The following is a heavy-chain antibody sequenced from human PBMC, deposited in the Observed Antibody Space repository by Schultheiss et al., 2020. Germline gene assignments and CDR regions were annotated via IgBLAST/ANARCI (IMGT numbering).Heavy chain of an antibody. J-gene: IGHJ5*02. D-gene: IGHD3-22*01. CDR1: GFTFSSYS. V-gene: IGHV3-21*01. CDR3: AGCGHYYDSSGIDP. Sequence: GESLKISCAASGFTFSSYSMNWVRQAPGKGLEWVSSISSSSSYIYYADSVKGRFTISRDNAKNSLYLQMNSLRAEDTAVYYCAGCGHYYDSSGIDPWGQGTLVTVSS. CDR2: ISSSSSYI.